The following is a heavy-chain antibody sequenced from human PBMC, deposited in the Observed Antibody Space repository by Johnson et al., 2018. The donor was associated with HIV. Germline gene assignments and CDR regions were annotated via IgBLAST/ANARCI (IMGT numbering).Heavy chain of an antibody. V-gene: IGHV3-66*01. CDR3: ARDPGPDYDILTGPLYGAFDI. D-gene: IGHD3-9*01. CDR1: GFTVSSNY. Sequence: VQLVESGGGVVRPGGSLRLSCAASGFTVSSNYMSWVRQAPGKGLEWVSVIYSGGSTYYVDSVKGRFTISRDNAKNSLYLQMNSLRAEDTAVYYCARDPGPDYDILTGPLYGAFDIWGQGTMVTVSS. CDR2: IYSGGST. J-gene: IGHJ3*02.